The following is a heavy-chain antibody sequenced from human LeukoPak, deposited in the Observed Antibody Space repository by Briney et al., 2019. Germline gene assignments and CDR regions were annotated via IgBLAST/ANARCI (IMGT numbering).Heavy chain of an antibody. V-gene: IGHV3-11*04. CDR3: ATLSGGGYYYYYYMDV. CDR2: ISRSGGTI. Sequence: GRSLRLSCAASGFTFSDYYMSWIRQAPGKGLEWISYISRSGGTIYYAASVRGRFTISRDNAKNSLYLQMNSLRAEDTAVYYCATLSGGGYYYYYYMDVWGKGTTVTVSS. J-gene: IGHJ6*03. D-gene: IGHD3-16*01. CDR1: GFTFSDYY.